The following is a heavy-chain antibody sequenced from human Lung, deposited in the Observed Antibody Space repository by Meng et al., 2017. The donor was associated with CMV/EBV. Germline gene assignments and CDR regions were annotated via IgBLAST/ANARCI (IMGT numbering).Heavy chain of an antibody. CDR1: CLSMRFFW. D-gene: IGHD3-16*01. J-gene: IGHJ4*01. V-gene: IGHV3-74*01. CDR2: IDENGSSV. CDR3: ARGLEEGLGWEMGY. Sequence: EVQLGEAGGGLVLPGGSLRLSCGVFCLSMRFFWMHWVRQVPGKGLEWLSRIDENGSSVSYADSVRGRFTISRDDAKNTLFLQMNSLRVEDTAVYYCARGLEEGLGWEMGYWGHGTLVTVSS.